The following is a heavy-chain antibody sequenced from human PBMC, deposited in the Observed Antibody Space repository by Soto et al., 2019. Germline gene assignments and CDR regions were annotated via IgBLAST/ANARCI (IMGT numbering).Heavy chain of an antibody. Sequence: GASVKVSCKASGYTFTSYDINWVRQATGQGLEWMGWMNPNSGNTGYAQKFQGRVTMTTNESTSTAYMELSSLRSEDTAVYYCATYYDSSGYKKYFDYWGQGTLVTVSS. J-gene: IGHJ4*02. CDR1: GYTFTSYD. D-gene: IGHD3-22*01. V-gene: IGHV1-8*01. CDR2: MNPNSGNT. CDR3: ATYYDSSGYKKYFDY.